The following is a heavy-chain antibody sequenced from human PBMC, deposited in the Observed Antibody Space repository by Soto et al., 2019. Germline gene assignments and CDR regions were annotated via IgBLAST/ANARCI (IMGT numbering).Heavy chain of an antibody. D-gene: IGHD2-2*01. CDR1: GGSFSDYN. J-gene: IGHJ6*02. CDR3: ARGRQRPSAAYKGHGYYGMDV. V-gene: IGHV4-34*01. Sequence: PSETLSLTCAVYGGSFSDYNWSWICQHPRKGLEWLGEITPTGDFDSNPSLDSRATISVDTTKSQCSLKLSSVTTADTALYYCARGRQRPSAAYKGHGYYGMDVWGQGTTVT. CDR2: ITPTGDF.